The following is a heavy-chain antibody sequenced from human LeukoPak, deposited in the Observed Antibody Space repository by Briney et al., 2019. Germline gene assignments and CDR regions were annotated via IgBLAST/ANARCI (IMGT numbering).Heavy chain of an antibody. Sequence: GSLRLSCAASGFTFSSYGMHWARQAPGKGLEWVAVIWYDGSNKYYADSVKGRFTISRDNSKNTLYLQMNSLRAEDTAVYYCARGDYYGSRGDYWGQGTLVTVSS. V-gene: IGHV3-33*01. J-gene: IGHJ4*02. CDR1: GFTFSSYG. CDR2: IWYDGSNK. D-gene: IGHD3-10*01. CDR3: ARGDYYGSRGDY.